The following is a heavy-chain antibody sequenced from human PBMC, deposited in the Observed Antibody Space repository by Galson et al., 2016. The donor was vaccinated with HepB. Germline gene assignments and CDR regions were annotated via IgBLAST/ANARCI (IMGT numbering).Heavy chain of an antibody. Sequence: SETLSPTCTVSGGSISSYYWSWIRQSPGKGLEWIGYIYYSGSTNYNPSLKSRVTISVDTSKDQFSLKLSSVTAADTAVYYCSRDLYCSGGSCYRGRGMDVWGQGTTVTVSS. CDR2: IYYSGST. CDR3: SRDLYCSGGSCYRGRGMDV. V-gene: IGHV4-59*01. CDR1: GGSISSYY. D-gene: IGHD2-15*01. J-gene: IGHJ6*02.